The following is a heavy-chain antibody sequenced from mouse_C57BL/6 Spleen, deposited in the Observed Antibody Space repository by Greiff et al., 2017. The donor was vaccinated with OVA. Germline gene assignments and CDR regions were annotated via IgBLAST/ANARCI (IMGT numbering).Heavy chain of an antibody. V-gene: IGHV1-26*01. J-gene: IGHJ1*03. CDR2: INPNNGGT. CDR1: GYTFTDYY. CDR3: ARSYGRYWYCDV. D-gene: IGHD1-1*01. Sequence: VQLQQSGPELVKPGASVKISCKASGYTFTDYYMNWVKQSHGKSLEWIGDINPNNGGTSYNQKFKGKATLTVDKSSSTAYMELRSLTSEDSAVYYCARSYGRYWYCDVWGTGTTVTVSS.